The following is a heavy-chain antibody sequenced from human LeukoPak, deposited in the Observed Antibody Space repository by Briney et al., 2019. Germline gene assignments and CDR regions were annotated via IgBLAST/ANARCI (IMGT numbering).Heavy chain of an antibody. CDR1: GGSFSDYY. CDR3: ARVPLGFLAPFDY. J-gene: IGHJ4*02. V-gene: IGHV4-34*01. CDR2: INPRGST. D-gene: IGHD3-3*01. Sequence: SETLSLTCAVYGGSFSDYYWSWIRQPPGEGLEWIGEINPRGSTNYNPSLKSRLSISVDTSKNQFSLKLTSVTAADTAVYYCARVPLGFLAPFDYWGQGTLVTVSS.